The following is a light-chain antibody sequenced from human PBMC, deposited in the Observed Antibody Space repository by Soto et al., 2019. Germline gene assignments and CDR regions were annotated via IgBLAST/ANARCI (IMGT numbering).Light chain of an antibody. CDR1: SSDGGGYDY. J-gene: IGLJ1*01. V-gene: IGLV2-14*01. Sequence: QSVLTQPPSASGSPGQSVTISCTGTSSDGGGYDYVSPFQHHLAKAPKLIISEVNNRPSGVSNRCSGSKSGNTDYLTISGLQVEDEAEYFCFSITTTSTQVFGPGTKGTVL. CDR2: EVN. CDR3: FSITTTSTQV.